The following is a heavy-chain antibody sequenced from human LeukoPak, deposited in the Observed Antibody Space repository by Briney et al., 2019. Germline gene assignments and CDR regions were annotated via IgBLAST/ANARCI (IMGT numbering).Heavy chain of an antibody. CDR2: IRYDGSNK. V-gene: IGHV3-30*02. CDR3: ARDNIEAAVSGSLFDH. D-gene: IGHD6-13*01. Sequence: GGSLRLSCAASGFTFSSYGMHWVRQAPGKGLEWVAFIRYDGSNKYYADSVKGRFTISRDNSKNTLYLQMNSLRAEDTAVYYCARDNIEAAVSGSLFDHWGQGTLVTVSS. J-gene: IGHJ5*02. CDR1: GFTFSSYG.